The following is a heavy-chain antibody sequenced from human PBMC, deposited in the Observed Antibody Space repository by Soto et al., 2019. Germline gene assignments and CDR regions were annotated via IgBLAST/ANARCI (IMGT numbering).Heavy chain of an antibody. D-gene: IGHD3-16*01. Sequence: QVQLQESGPGLVKHSQTLSLTCTVSGGSISSGDYYWSWIRQPPGKGLEWIGYIYYSGSTYYNPSLKSRVTISVDRSKSQFSLKLSSVTAADTAVYYCASEAQGEFLDWFDPWGQGTLVTVSS. CDR2: IYYSGST. CDR3: ASEAQGEFLDWFDP. CDR1: GGSISSGDYY. V-gene: IGHV4-30-4*01. J-gene: IGHJ5*02.